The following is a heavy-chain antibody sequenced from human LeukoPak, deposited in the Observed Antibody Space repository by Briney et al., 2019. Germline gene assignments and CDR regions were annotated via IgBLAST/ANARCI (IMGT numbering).Heavy chain of an antibody. CDR1: GAXISGSTYY. V-gene: IGHV4-39*01. J-gene: IGHJ4*02. CDR3: ARLRDDNSGWYYFGS. CDR2: IYYSGST. Sequence: SETLSLTCTVSGAXISGSTYYWGWIRQPPGKGLEWIGTIYYSGSTYFDPSLKSRVTISLDTSKNQFSLKLSSVTAADTAVYYCARLRDDNSGWYYFGSWGQGNLVTVSS. D-gene: IGHD6-19*01.